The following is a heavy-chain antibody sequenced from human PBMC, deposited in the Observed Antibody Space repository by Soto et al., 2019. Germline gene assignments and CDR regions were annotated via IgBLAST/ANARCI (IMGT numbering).Heavy chain of an antibody. CDR1: GFTFSSYT. Sequence: SLRLSCAASGFTFSSYTMNWVRQAPGKGLEWISYISPSSTTIHYADSVKGRFTVSRDNAKNSLYLQMNSLRAEDTAVYYCARGDSIVGATAWVYWGQG. CDR2: ISPSSTTI. D-gene: IGHD1-26*01. CDR3: ARGDSIVGATAWVY. J-gene: IGHJ4*02. V-gene: IGHV3-48*01.